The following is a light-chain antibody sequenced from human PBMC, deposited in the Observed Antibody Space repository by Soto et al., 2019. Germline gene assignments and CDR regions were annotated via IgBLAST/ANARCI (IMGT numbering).Light chain of an antibody. CDR3: QQYGSSPWT. CDR2: GAS. Sequence: EIVLTQSPVTLSLSPGERATLSCRASQSVSSSYLAWYQQIPGQAPRLLIYGASSRATGIPDRFSGSGSGTDFTLTISPLETADFAVYYCQQYGSSPWTFGQGTKVEVK. CDR1: QSVSSSY. J-gene: IGKJ1*01. V-gene: IGKV3-20*01.